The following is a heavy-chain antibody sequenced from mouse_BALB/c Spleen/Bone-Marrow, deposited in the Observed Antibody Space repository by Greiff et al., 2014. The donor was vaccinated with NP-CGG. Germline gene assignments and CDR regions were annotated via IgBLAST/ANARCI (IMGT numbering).Heavy chain of an antibody. D-gene: IGHD2-4*01. V-gene: IGHV5-6-3*01. CDR3: ARGYDYSSWFAY. Sequence: EVKLVESGGGLVQPGGSLKLSCAASGFTFSNYGMSWVRQTPDKRLEMIATINVNGDTTYHPDSVKGRFTISRDNVKNTLYLQVSSLKSEDTAMYYCARGYDYSSWFAYWGQGTLVTVSA. J-gene: IGHJ3*01. CDR2: INVNGDTT. CDR1: GFTFSNYG.